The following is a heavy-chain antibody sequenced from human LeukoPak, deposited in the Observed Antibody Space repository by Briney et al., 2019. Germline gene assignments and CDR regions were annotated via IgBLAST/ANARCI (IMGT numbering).Heavy chain of an antibody. CDR3: ARQALDSGYDLDAFDI. J-gene: IGHJ3*02. V-gene: IGHV1-8*01. CDR2: MNPNSGNT. D-gene: IGHD5-12*01. CDR1: GYTFTSYD. Sequence: ASVKVSCKPSGYTFTSYDINWVRQATGQGLEWMGWMNPNSGNTGYAQKFQGRVTMTRNTSISTAYMELSSLRSEDTAVYYCARQALDSGYDLDAFDIWGQGTMVTVSS.